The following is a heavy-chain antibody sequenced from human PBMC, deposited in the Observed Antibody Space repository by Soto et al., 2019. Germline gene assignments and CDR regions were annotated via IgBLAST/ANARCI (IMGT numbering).Heavy chain of an antibody. J-gene: IGHJ4*02. V-gene: IGHV3-7*03. Sequence: TGGSLRLSCAASGFTFSSYWMSWVRQAPGKGLEWVANIKQDGSEKYYVDSVKGRFTISRDNAKNSLYLQMNSLRAEDTAVYYCARDRAVAGHWLFDYWGQGTLVTVSS. CDR1: GFTFSSYW. CDR2: IKQDGSEK. CDR3: ARDRAVAGHWLFDY. D-gene: IGHD6-19*01.